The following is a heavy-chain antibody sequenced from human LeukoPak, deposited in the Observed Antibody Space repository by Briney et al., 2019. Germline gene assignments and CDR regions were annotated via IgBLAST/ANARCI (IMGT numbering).Heavy chain of an antibody. Sequence: SETLSLTCAVYGGSFSGYYWSWIRQPPGKGVEWIGEINHSGSTNYNPSLKSRVTISVDTSKNQFSLKLSSVTAADTAVYYCARGVEMATITEPRYFDYWGQGTLVTVSS. CDR3: ARGVEMATITEPRYFDY. D-gene: IGHD5-24*01. CDR2: INHSGST. CDR1: GGSFSGYY. V-gene: IGHV4-34*01. J-gene: IGHJ4*02.